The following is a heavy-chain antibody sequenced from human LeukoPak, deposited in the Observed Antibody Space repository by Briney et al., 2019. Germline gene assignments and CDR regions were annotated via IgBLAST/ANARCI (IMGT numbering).Heavy chain of an antibody. V-gene: IGHV1-69*10. D-gene: IGHD3-3*01. Sequence: VKVSCKASGDTFTSYGISWVRQAPGQGLEWMGRIIPILGIANYAQKFQGRVTITADKSTSTAYMELSSLRSEDTAVYYCARDAPYDFWSGYYTANEYFQHWGQGTLVTVSS. CDR2: IIPILGIA. CDR1: GDTFTSYG. CDR3: ARDAPYDFWSGYYTANEYFQH. J-gene: IGHJ1*01.